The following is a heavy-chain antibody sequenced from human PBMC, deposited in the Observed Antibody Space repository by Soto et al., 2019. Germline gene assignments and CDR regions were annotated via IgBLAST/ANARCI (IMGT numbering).Heavy chain of an antibody. CDR2: IYPGDSET. J-gene: IGHJ3*02. CDR1: GYSFSTYR. Sequence: VQLVQSGAEVKKPGESLKISCKGSGYSFSTYRIGWIRQMPGKGLEWMGIIYPGDSETRYSPSFQGQATISADKSNTTAYRQWSGLNASDTSMYYCARQRIEAAFDAFDIWGQGTMVTVSS. D-gene: IGHD6-13*01. CDR3: ARQRIEAAFDAFDI. V-gene: IGHV5-51*01.